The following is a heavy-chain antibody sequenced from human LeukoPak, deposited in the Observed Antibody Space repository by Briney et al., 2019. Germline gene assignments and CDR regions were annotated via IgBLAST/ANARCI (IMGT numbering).Heavy chain of an antibody. CDR2: ILEDGSEK. D-gene: IGHD6-13*01. CDR1: GFTFSNYL. Sequence: PGGSLRLSCAASGFTFSNYLMSWVRQAPGKGLEWVANILEDGSEKYYVDSVKGRFTISRDNAKNSLFLQMNSLRAEDTAVYYCATPGIAAAGKGYYYCGMDVWGQGTTVTVSS. CDR3: ATPGIAAAGKGYYYCGMDV. V-gene: IGHV3-7*03. J-gene: IGHJ6*02.